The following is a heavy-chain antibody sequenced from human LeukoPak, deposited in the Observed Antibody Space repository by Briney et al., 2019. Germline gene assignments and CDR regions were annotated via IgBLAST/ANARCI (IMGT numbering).Heavy chain of an antibody. Sequence: VASVKVSCKASGYTFTSYYMHWVRQAPGQGLEWIGIINPSGGSTSYAQKFQGRVTMTRDTSTSTVYMELSSLRSEDTAVYYCARDRGYCTNGVCYRSYYYYCMDVWGQGTTVTVSS. J-gene: IGHJ6*02. CDR2: INPSGGST. V-gene: IGHV1-46*01. D-gene: IGHD2-8*01. CDR3: ARDRGYCTNGVCYRSYYYYCMDV. CDR1: GYTFTSYY.